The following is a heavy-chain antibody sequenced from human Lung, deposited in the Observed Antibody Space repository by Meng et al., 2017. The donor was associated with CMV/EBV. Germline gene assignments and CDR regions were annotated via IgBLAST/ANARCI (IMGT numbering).Heavy chain of an antibody. CDR2: ISAYNGNT. CDR3: ARGIVIAVAGTGVDY. Sequence: ASXXVSXKASGYTLTTYGINWVRQAPGQGLEWMGWISAYNGNTNYAQKLQGRVTMTTDTSTSTAYMELRSLRSDDTAVYYCARGIVIAVAGTGVDYWVQGNXVNGAS. J-gene: IGHJ4*02. V-gene: IGHV1-18*01. CDR1: GYTLTTYG. D-gene: IGHD6-19*01.